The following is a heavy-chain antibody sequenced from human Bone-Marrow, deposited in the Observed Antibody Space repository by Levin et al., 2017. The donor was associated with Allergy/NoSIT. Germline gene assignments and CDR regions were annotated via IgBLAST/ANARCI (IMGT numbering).Heavy chain of an antibody. D-gene: IGHD6-19*01. Sequence: PGGSLRLSCAASGFPFTNSAMHWVRQAPGKGPEWVAVISPDGSKTSYVDSVKGRFTISRDNSKSTLSLQMNNLRAEDTAVYYCAKDPNDQWHTFDSWGQGTLVTVSS. V-gene: IGHV3-30*18. CDR2: ISPDGSKT. J-gene: IGHJ4*02. CDR3: AKDPNDQWHTFDS. CDR1: GFPFTNSA.